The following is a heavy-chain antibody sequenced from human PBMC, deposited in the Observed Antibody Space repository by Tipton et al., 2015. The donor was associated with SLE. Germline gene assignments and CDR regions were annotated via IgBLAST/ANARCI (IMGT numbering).Heavy chain of an antibody. J-gene: IGHJ4*02. D-gene: IGHD2-8*01. CDR3: VRLRSKVLIDY. CDR1: GGSVSSGSYY. V-gene: IGHV4-39*07. CDR2: IYYSGST. Sequence: TLSLTCTVSGGSVSSGSYYWAWIRQPPGKGPEWIGTIYYSGSTYYYPSLKSRITISVDTSKNQFSLEVMSVTAADTAVYYCVRLRSKVLIDYWGQGTLVTVSS.